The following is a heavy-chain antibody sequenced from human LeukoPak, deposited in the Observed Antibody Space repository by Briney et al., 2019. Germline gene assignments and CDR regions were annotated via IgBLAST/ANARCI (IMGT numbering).Heavy chain of an antibody. Sequence: PGGSLRLSCAASGFTFSSYGMHWVRQAPGKGLEWVAFIRYDGSDKYYADSVKGRFTISRDNSHNTLSLQMSSLRPTDTAIYYCVRDPRGTVPSSFDHWGQGTPVTVSS. CDR2: IRYDGSDK. J-gene: IGHJ4*02. V-gene: IGHV3-30*02. CDR1: GFTFSSYG. CDR3: VRDPRGTVPSSFDH. D-gene: IGHD3/OR15-3a*01.